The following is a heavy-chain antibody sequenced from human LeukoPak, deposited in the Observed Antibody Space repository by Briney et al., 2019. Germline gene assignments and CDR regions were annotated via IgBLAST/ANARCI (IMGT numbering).Heavy chain of an antibody. CDR2: IYYSGST. J-gene: IGHJ5*02. CDR1: GGSISSSSYY. Sequence: PSETLSLTCTVSGGSISSSSYYWGWIRQPPGKGLEWIGSIYYSGSTYYNPSLKSRVTISVDTSKNQFSLKLSSVTAADTAVYYCARRHRGANWFDPWGQGTLVTVSS. V-gene: IGHV4-39*01. D-gene: IGHD3-16*01. CDR3: ARRHRGANWFDP.